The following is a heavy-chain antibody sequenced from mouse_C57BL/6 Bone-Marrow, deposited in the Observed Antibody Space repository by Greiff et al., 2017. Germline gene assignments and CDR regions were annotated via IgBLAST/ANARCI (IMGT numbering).Heavy chain of an antibody. V-gene: IGHV1-61*01. Sequence: QVQLKQPGAELVRPGSSVKLSCKASGYTFTSYWMDWVKQRPGQGLEWIGNIYPSDSETHYNQKFKDKATLTVDKSSSTAYMQLSSLTSEYSAVYYSAREVPLRRSFAYGGQGTLVTVSA. J-gene: IGHJ3*01. D-gene: IGHD6-1*01. CDR3: AREVPLRRSFAY. CDR2: IYPSDSET. CDR1: GYTFTSYW.